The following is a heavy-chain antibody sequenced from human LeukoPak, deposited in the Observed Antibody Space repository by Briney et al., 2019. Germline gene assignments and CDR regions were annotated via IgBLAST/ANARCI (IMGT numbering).Heavy chain of an antibody. V-gene: IGHV3-30*18. D-gene: IGHD6-19*01. CDR3: AKDRYSSGLYFDY. CDR1: GFTFSSYG. CDR2: ISYDGSNK. Sequence: PGGSLRLSCAASGFTFSSYGMHWVRQAPGKGLEWVAVISYDGSNKYYADSVKGRFTISKDNSKNTLYLQMNSLRAEDTAVYYCAKDRYSSGLYFDYLGQGTLVTVSS. J-gene: IGHJ4*02.